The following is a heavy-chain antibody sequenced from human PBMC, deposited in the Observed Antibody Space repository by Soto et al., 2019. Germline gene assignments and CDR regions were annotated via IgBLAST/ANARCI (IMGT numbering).Heavy chain of an antibody. V-gene: IGHV3-33*01. Sequence: QVQLVESGGGVVQPGRSLRLSCAASGFTFSSYGMHWVRQAPGKGLEWVAVIWYDGSNKYYADSVKGRFTISRDNSKNTLYLQMNSLRAEDTAVYYCAREVGIGSGGLDAFAIWGQGPMVTVSS. CDR2: IWYDGSNK. J-gene: IGHJ3*02. CDR1: GFTFSSYG. CDR3: AREVGIGSGGLDAFAI. D-gene: IGHD6-19*01.